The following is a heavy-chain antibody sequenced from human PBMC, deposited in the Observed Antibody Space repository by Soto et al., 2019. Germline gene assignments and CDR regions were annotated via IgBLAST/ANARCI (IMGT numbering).Heavy chain of an antibody. CDR3: TRGRSITTNNWFDP. V-gene: IGHV3-49*03. J-gene: IGHJ5*02. CDR1: GFTFGDYA. D-gene: IGHD1-20*01. CDR2: IRSQAYSGTT. Sequence: EVQVVESGGGLVQPGRSLRLSCTTSGFTFGDYAMSWFRQAPGKGLEWVGFIRSQAYSGTTEYAASVRGRFTISRDDSKSIAYLQMSSLKTEDTAVYYCTRGRSITTNNWFDPWGQGTLVTVSS.